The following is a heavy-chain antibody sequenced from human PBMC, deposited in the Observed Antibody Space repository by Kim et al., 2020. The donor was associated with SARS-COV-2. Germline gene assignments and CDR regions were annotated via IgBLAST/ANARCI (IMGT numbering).Heavy chain of an antibody. CDR3: ARVNYGDYGVLDY. V-gene: IGHV4-34*01. Sequence: YNPSLKSRVTISVDTSKNQFSLKLSSVTAADTAVYYCARVNYGDYGVLDYWGQGTLVTVSS. J-gene: IGHJ4*02. D-gene: IGHD4-17*01.